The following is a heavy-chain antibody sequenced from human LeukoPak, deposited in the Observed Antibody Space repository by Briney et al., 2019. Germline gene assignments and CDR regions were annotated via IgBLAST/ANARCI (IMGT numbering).Heavy chain of an antibody. CDR3: AKQGPARIPIVVVTAMAH. CDR1: GFTFSSYA. CDR2: ISGGSGGST. D-gene: IGHD2-21*02. J-gene: IGHJ4*02. V-gene: IGHV3-23*01. Sequence: GGSLRLSCAASGFTFSSYAMSWVRQAPGKGLKWVSAISGGSGGSTYYADSVKGRFTISRDNSKNTLYLQMNSLRAEDTAVYYCAKQGPARIPIVVVTAMAHWGQGTLVTVSS.